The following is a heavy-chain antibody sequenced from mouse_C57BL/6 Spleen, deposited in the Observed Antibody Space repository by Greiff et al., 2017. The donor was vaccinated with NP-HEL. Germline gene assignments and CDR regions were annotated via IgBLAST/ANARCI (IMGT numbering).Heavy chain of an antibody. CDR1: GYAFSSSW. J-gene: IGHJ4*01. D-gene: IGHD2-5*01. V-gene: IGHV1-82*01. Sequence: QVQLQQSGPELVKPGASVKISCKASGYAFSSSWMNWVKQRPGKGLEWIGRIYPGDGDTNYNGKFKGKDTLTADKSSSTAYMQLSSLTSEDSAVYFCARPAYYSNYGAMDYWGQGTSVTVSS. CDR2: IYPGDGDT. CDR3: ARPAYYSNYGAMDY.